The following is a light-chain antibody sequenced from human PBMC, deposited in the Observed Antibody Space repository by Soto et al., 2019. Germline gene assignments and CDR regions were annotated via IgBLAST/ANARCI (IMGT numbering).Light chain of an antibody. Sequence: QSVLTQPPSAAGSPGQSVTISCTGTSTDVGGYNYVSWYQQYPGKAPKLMIYEVSKRPSGVPDRFSGSKSGNTASLTVSGLQAEDEAAYYCSSYRGRYNYVSGTGTKVTVL. CDR1: STDVGGYNY. CDR3: SSYRGRYNYV. CDR2: EVS. V-gene: IGLV2-8*01. J-gene: IGLJ1*01.